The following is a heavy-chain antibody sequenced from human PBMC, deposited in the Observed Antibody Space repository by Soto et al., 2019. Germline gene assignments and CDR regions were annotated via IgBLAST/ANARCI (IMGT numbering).Heavy chain of an antibody. Sequence: GGSLRLSCAASGFTFSSYAMQWVRQAPGKGLEWVALMSYDGTNEYYADSVKGRSTISRDNSKNTLFLQINSLRAEDTAVYYCGKDLHHSSGYFFTVRLNAMDVWGQGTTVTVSS. CDR1: GFTFSSYA. CDR3: GKDLHHSSGYFFTVRLNAMDV. V-gene: IGHV3-30*18. CDR2: MSYDGTNE. D-gene: IGHD3-22*01. J-gene: IGHJ6*01.